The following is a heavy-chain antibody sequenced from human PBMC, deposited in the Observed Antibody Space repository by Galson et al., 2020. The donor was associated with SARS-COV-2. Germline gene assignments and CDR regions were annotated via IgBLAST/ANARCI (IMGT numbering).Heavy chain of an antibody. CDR3: AAWGVVSSTISSVWGWFDP. CDR1: GPSISSSSYS. V-gene: IGHV4-39*01. CDR2: IYYTGST. Sequence: SETLSLTCIVSGPSISSSSYSWGWIRQPPGKGLEWIGSIYYTGSTYYNPSLKSRVTMSADTSKNRFSLRLSSVTAADTAVFYCAAWGVVSSTISSVWGWFDPWGQGTLVTVSS. D-gene: IGHD3-16*01. J-gene: IGHJ5*02.